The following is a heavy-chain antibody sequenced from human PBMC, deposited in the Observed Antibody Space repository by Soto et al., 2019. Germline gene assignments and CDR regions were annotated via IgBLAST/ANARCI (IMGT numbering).Heavy chain of an antibody. CDR1: GGSISSGGYS. V-gene: IGHV4-31*03. Sequence: QVQLQESGPGLVKPSQTLSLTCTVSGGSISSGGYSWRWIRQHPGKGLEWIGYIYYSGSTYYNPSLKSRVTISVDTYKNQFSLKLSSVTDADTAVYYCARSPHAGVVIMGLFDYWGQGTLVTVSS. CDR2: IYYSGST. D-gene: IGHD3-3*01. CDR3: ARSPHAGVVIMGLFDY. J-gene: IGHJ4*02.